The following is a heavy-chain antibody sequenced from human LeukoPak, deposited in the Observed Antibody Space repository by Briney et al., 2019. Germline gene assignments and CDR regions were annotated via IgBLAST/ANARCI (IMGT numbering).Heavy chain of an antibody. CDR3: AKGGGLDGYSSSWYYFDY. CDR1: GFTFDDYA. V-gene: IGHV3-9*03. D-gene: IGHD6-13*01. CDR2: ISWNSGSI. Sequence: PGGSLRLSCAASGFTFDDYAMHWVRQAPGKGLEWVSGISWNSGSIGYADSVKGRFTISRDNAKNSLYLQINSLRAEDMALYYCAKGGGLDGYSSSWYYFDYWGQGTLVTVSS. J-gene: IGHJ4*02.